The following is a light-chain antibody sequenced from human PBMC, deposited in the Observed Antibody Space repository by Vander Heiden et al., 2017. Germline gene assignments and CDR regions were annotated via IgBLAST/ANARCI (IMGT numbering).Light chain of an antibody. J-gene: IGKJ2*01. CDR3: QQSHSAPYT. Sequence: VQMAQSPSSLSASIGDSVTITCRASQSIDSSLNWFQQKPGKAPKLLIYTAYSLQSGVPSRFTGSGSATEFTLTISSLQAEDFATYFCQQSHSAPYTFGQGTKVEMK. CDR1: QSIDSS. V-gene: IGKV1-39*01. CDR2: TAY.